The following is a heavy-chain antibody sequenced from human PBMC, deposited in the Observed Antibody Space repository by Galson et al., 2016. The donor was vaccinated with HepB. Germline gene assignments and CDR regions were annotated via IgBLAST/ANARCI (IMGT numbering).Heavy chain of an antibody. CDR1: RYSFSSYW. J-gene: IGHJ4*02. V-gene: IGHV5-51*01. D-gene: IGHD4-11*01. CDR3: ARRPPVTGRSGHYFDS. Sequence: QSGAEVKKPGESLKISCKGSRYSFSSYWIGWVRQMPGKGLEWMGIISPGDSDTRYSPSFQGQVTISVDKAINTAYMQWSSLKASDSGIYYCARRPPVTGRSGHYFDSWGQGTLVTVSS. CDR2: ISPGDSDT.